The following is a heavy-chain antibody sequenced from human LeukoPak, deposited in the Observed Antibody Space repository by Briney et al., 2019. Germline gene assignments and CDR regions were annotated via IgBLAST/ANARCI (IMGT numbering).Heavy chain of an antibody. CDR2: IYYSGST. Sequence: SETLSLTCTVSGGSISSGGYYWSWIRQHPGKGLEWIGYIYYSGSTYYNPSPKSRVTISVDTSKNQFSLKLSSVTAADTAVYYCARDRGRIQLWQRVDWYFDLWGRGTLVTVSS. CDR1: GGSISSGGYY. V-gene: IGHV4-31*03. J-gene: IGHJ2*01. CDR3: ARDRGRIQLWQRVDWYFDL. D-gene: IGHD5-18*01.